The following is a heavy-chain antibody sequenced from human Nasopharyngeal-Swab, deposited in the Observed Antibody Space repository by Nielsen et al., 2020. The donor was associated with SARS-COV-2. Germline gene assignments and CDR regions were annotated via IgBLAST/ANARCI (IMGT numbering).Heavy chain of an antibody. CDR2: IYPGDSDT. Sequence: KVSCKGSGYSFTSYWIGWVRQMPGKGLEWMRIIYPGDSDTRYSPSFQGQVTISADKSISTAYLQWSSLKASDTAMYYCARDYYGSGSNNWFDPWGQGTLVTVSS. CDR1: GYSFTSYW. V-gene: IGHV5-51*01. J-gene: IGHJ5*02. D-gene: IGHD3-10*01. CDR3: ARDYYGSGSNNWFDP.